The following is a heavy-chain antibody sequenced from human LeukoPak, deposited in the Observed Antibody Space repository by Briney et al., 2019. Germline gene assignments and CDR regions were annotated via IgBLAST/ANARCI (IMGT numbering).Heavy chain of an antibody. D-gene: IGHD3-22*01. CDR1: GGTFSSYA. V-gene: IGHV1-18*01. CDR2: ISAYNGNT. J-gene: IGHJ4*02. CDR3: ARSSSGYYYSDY. Sequence: ASVKVSCKASGGTFSSYAISWVRQAPGQGLEWMGWISAYNGNTNYAQKLQGRVTMTTDTATSTAYMELRSLRSDDTAVYYCARSSSGYYYSDYWGQGTLVTVSS.